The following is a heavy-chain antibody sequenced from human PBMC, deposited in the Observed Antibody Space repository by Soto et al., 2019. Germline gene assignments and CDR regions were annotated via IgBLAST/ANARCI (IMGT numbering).Heavy chain of an antibody. CDR3: ARRQVSVAATFFDP. CDR1: GGSISSYY. V-gene: IGHV4-59*04. Sequence: PSETLSLTCTVSGGSISSYYWSWIRQLPGKGLEWIGYIYYSGSTYYNPSLKSRVTISVDTSKNQFSLKLNSVTAADTAVYYCARRQVSVAATFFDPWGQGTLVTVSS. J-gene: IGHJ5*02. D-gene: IGHD2-15*01. CDR2: IYYSGST.